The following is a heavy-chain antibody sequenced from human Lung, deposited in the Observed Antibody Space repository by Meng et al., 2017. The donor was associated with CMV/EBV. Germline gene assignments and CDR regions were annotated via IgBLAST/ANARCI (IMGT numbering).Heavy chain of an antibody. Sequence: ASVXVSCKASGYTFTSYGISWVRQPPGQGLEWMGWISAYNGNTNYAQKLQGRVTMTTDTSTSTAYMELRSLRSDDTAVYYCAREMDCSSTSCYVLPNYYYYGMDVWGQGTTVTVSS. V-gene: IGHV1-18*01. CDR3: AREMDCSSTSCYVLPNYYYYGMDV. D-gene: IGHD2-2*01. J-gene: IGHJ6*02. CDR1: GYTFTSYG. CDR2: ISAYNGNT.